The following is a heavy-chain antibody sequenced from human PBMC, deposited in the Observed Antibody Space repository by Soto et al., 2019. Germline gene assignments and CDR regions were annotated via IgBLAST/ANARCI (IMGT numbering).Heavy chain of an antibody. J-gene: IGHJ5*02. V-gene: IGHV4-34*02. Sequence: QVQLQQWGAGLLKPSETLSLTCALSGGSFNGYYWRWIRQIPGKGLEWIGEINHSGNTNYNPSLKSRVSLVSDTCKSQCALRLYYLTAAASAFCYWAGAIGYVRTWPVCRINTWFDPWGRGTLVTVSS. D-gene: IGHD6-13*01. CDR2: INHSGNT. CDR1: GGSFNGYY. CDR3: AGAIGYVRTWPVCRINTWFDP.